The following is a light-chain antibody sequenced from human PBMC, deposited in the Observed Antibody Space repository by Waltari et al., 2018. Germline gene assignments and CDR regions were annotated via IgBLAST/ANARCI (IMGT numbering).Light chain of an antibody. Sequence: SYELTQPSSVSVSPVQTARTTCSGDGWAKKFARWFQQKPGQAPVVVIYKDRERPSGIPERFSGSSSGTTVTLTISGAQVEDEGDYYCYSATDNYRVFGGGTKLTVL. J-gene: IGLJ3*02. CDR2: KDR. CDR3: YSATDNYRV. CDR1: GWAKKF. V-gene: IGLV3-27*01.